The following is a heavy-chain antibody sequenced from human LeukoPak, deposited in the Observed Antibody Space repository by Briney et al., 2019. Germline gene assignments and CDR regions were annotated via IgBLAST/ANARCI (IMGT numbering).Heavy chain of an antibody. CDR2: ISSSGTTI. D-gene: IGHD3-22*01. CDR3: ARDVTYYYDTSGDN. V-gene: IGHV3-48*03. Sequence: GKALRLSCAASGFIFSNYAMHWVRQAPGKGLEWVSYISSSGTTIYYADSVKGRFTISRDSAKNSLYLQMNSLRVEDTAVYYCARDVTYYYDTSGDNWGQGTLVIVSS. J-gene: IGHJ4*02. CDR1: GFIFSNYA.